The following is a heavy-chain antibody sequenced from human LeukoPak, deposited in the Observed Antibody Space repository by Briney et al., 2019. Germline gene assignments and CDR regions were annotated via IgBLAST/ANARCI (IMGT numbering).Heavy chain of an antibody. J-gene: IGHJ4*02. V-gene: IGHV4-59*11. CDR2: IYYSGST. CDR1: GGSISSHY. D-gene: IGHD5-12*01. CDR3: ARSGYEVSVTTPFDY. Sequence: PSETLSLTCTVSGGSISSHYWSWIRQPPGKGLEWIGYIYYSGSTNYNPSLKSRVTISVDTSKNQFSLKLSSVTAADTAVYYCARSGYEVSVTTPFDYWGQGTLVTVSS.